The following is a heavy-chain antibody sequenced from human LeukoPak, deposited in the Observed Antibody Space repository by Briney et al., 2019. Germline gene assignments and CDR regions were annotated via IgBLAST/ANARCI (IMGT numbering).Heavy chain of an antibody. J-gene: IGHJ2*01. V-gene: IGHV4-4*07. CDR3: ARGLSRGIAARPDDWYFDL. CDR1: GGSISSYY. CDR2: IYTSGST. Sequence: PSETLSLTCTVSGGSISSYYWSWIRRPAGKGLEWIGRIYTSGSTNYNPSLKSRVTMSVDTSKNQFSLKLSSVTAADTAVYYCARGLSRGIAARPDDWYFDLWGRGTLVTVSS. D-gene: IGHD6-6*01.